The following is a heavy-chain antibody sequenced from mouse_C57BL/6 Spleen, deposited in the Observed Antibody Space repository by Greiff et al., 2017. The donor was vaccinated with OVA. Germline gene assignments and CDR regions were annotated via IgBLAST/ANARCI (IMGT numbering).Heavy chain of an antibody. D-gene: IGHD1-1*01. CDR1: GYTFTSYW. J-gene: IGHJ4*01. CDR3: ARGGITTVVGGSYYAMDY. V-gene: IGHV1-52*01. CDR2: IDPSDSET. Sequence: QVQLQQPGAELVRPGSSVKLSCKASGYTFTSYWMHWVKQRPIQGLEWIGNIDPSDSETHYYQKFKDKATLTVDKSSSTAYMQLSSLTSEDSAVYYCARGGITTVVGGSYYAMDYWGQGTSVTVSS.